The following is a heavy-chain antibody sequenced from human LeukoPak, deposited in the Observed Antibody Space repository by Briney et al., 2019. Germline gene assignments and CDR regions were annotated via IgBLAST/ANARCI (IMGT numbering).Heavy chain of an antibody. CDR1: GFTFSSYA. CDR3: AKDRRAVAEYYYYYYGMDV. CDR2: ISGSGGST. Sequence: QPGGSLRLSCAASGFTFSSYAMSWVRQAPGKGLEWVSAISGSGGSTYYADSVKGRFTISRDNSKNTPYLQMNSLRAEDTAVYYCAKDRRAVAEYYYYYYGMDVWGQGTTVTVSS. V-gene: IGHV3-23*01. D-gene: IGHD6-19*01. J-gene: IGHJ6*02.